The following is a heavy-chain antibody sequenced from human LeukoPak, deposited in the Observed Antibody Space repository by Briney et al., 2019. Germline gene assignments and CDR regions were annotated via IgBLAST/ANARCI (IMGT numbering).Heavy chain of an antibody. D-gene: IGHD1-26*01. CDR2: VSYSGST. V-gene: IGHV4-39*07. CDR1: HGSISDNSYY. CDR3: ARDNVVDATSGIDY. Sequence: SETLSLTCTASHGSISDNSYYWGWIRQPPGKGLEWIGSVSYSGSTYYNPSLKSRVTISLDTSKNQFSLKLTSMTAADTAVYFCARDNVVDATSGIDYWGQGTLVTVSS. J-gene: IGHJ4*02.